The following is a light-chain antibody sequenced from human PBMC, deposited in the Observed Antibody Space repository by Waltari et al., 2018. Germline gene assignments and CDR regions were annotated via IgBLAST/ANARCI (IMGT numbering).Light chain of an antibody. CDR2: GKN. J-gene: IGLJ3*02. CDR1: SLRSYY. Sequence: SSELTQDPAVSVALGQTVRITCQGDSLRSYYASWYQQKPRQAPVLVIDGKNNRPSGVPDRFSGTSSGNTASLIITGAKAGDEADYDCNSRDSSGNRVFGGGTKLTVL. CDR3: NSRDSSGNRV. V-gene: IGLV3-19*01.